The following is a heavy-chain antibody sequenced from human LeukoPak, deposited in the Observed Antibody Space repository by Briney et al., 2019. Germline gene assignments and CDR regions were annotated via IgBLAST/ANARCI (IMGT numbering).Heavy chain of an antibody. Sequence: ASVKVSCKTSGYTFSGYGISWVRQAPGQGLEWMGWITGNNGNTNYAPSLQGRVTMTTDTSTNTVYMELTSLKSDDTAVYYCARDQRNSGSYRFEYWGQGNLGTVSS. V-gene: IGHV1-18*01. CDR3: ARDQRNSGSYRFEY. D-gene: IGHD1-26*01. CDR2: ITGNNGNT. J-gene: IGHJ4*02. CDR1: GYTFSGYG.